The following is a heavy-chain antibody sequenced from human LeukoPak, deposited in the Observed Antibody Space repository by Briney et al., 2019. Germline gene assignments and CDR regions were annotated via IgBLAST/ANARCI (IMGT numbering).Heavy chain of an antibody. CDR1: GGTFSSYA. CDR2: ISAYNGNT. J-gene: IGHJ4*02. D-gene: IGHD1-26*01. CDR3: ARDGAFTSDRPLY. V-gene: IGHV1-18*01. Sequence: VASVTVSCTASGGTFSSYAISWVRQAPGQGLEWMGWISAYNGNTNYAQKLQGRVTMTTDTSTSTAYMELRSLRSDDTAVYYCARDGAFTSDRPLYWGQGTLVTVSS.